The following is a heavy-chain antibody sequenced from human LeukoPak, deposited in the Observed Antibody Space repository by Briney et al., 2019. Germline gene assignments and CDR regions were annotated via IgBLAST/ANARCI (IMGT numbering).Heavy chain of an antibody. J-gene: IGHJ3*02. Sequence: SETLSLTCAVYGGSFSGYYWSWIRQPPGKGLEWIGEVNHSGSTNYNPSLKSRVTISVDTSKNQFSLKLSSVTAADTAVYYCARGERGITIFGVVIIGDVFDIWGQGTMVTVSS. D-gene: IGHD3-3*01. CDR2: VNHSGST. CDR3: ARGERGITIFGVVIIGDVFDI. V-gene: IGHV4-34*01. CDR1: GGSFSGYY.